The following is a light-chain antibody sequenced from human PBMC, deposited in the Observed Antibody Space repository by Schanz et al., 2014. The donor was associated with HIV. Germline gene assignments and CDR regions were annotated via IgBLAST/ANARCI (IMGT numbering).Light chain of an antibody. CDR1: RSDIGNYDF. J-gene: IGLJ1*01. CDR3: ASYTSTDAFV. Sequence: QSVLTQPPSASGSPGQSVTISCTGTRSDIGNYDFVSWYQQHPGQAPKLIIYEVTKRPSGVPARFSGSKSGNTASLTISGLVADDEADYYCASYTSTDAFVFGTGTKLTVL. CDR2: EVT. V-gene: IGLV2-8*01.